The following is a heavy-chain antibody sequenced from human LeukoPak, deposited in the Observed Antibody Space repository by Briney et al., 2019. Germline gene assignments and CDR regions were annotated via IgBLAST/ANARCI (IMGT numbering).Heavy chain of an antibody. CDR1: GFTFSSYT. V-gene: IGHV3-48*02. CDR3: ARGGTDGTTNFDY. D-gene: IGHD1-1*01. CDR2: ISSRTGNI. J-gene: IGHJ4*02. Sequence: GGSLRLSCAASGFTFSSYTLNWVRQAPGKGLEWISYISSRTGNIYYADSVKGRFSSSGDNAKNSLFLQMNNLRDEDTAVYYCARGGTDGTTNFDYWGQGTLVTVSS.